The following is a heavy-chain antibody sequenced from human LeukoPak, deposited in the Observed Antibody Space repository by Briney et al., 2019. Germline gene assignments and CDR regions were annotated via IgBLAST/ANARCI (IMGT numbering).Heavy chain of an antibody. V-gene: IGHV3-48*03. J-gene: IGHJ4*02. D-gene: IGHD1-26*01. CDR2: ISSSGSTI. CDR1: GFTFSSYE. CDR3: TRGFGHWELNGGYYFDY. Sequence: PGGSLRLSCAASGFTFSSYEMNWVRQAPGKGLEWVSYISSSGSTIYYADSVKGRFTIPRDNAKNSLYLQMNSLRAEDTAVYYCTRGFGHWELNGGYYFDYWGQGTLVTVSS.